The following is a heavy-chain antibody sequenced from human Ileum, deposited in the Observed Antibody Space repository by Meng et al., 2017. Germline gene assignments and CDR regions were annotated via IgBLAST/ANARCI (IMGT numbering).Heavy chain of an antibody. Sequence: SETLSLTCTVSGASFSNYYWGWIRQPPGKGLEWVGYVFSNGNTNSSPSLKSRVTISLDTSKNQFSLKLNSVTSADTAVYYCVRPPYLEVSGNYRFDLWGQGTLVTVSS. CDR2: VFSNGNT. CDR3: VRPPYLEVSGNYRFDL. CDR1: GASFSNYY. V-gene: IGHV4-59*01. D-gene: IGHD1-1*01. J-gene: IGHJ5*02.